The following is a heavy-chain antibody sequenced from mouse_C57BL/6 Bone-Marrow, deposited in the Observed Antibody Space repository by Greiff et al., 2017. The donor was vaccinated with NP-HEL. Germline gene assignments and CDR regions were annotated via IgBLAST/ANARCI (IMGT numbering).Heavy chain of an antibody. J-gene: IGHJ2*01. Sequence: VKLMESGAELVRPGASVKLSCKASGYTFTDYYINWVKQRPGQGLEWIARIYPGSGNTYYNEKFKGKATLTAEKSSSTAYMQLSSLTSEDSAVYFCARITTVVEVFDYWGQGTTLTVSS. CDR1: GYTFTDYY. CDR3: ARITTVVEVFDY. D-gene: IGHD1-1*01. V-gene: IGHV1-76*01. CDR2: IYPGSGNT.